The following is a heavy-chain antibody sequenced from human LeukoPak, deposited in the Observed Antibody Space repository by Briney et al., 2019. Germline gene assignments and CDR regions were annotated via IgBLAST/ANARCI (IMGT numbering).Heavy chain of an antibody. V-gene: IGHV1-18*01. CDR2: ISAYNGNT. CDR3: ARIWDSSGYFDY. Sequence: ASVKASCKASGYTFTSYGISWVRQAPGQGLEWMGWISAYNGNTNYAQKLRGRVTMTTDTSTSTAYMELRSLRSDDTAVYYCARIWDSSGYFDYWGQGTLVTVSS. D-gene: IGHD3-22*01. J-gene: IGHJ4*02. CDR1: GYTFTSYG.